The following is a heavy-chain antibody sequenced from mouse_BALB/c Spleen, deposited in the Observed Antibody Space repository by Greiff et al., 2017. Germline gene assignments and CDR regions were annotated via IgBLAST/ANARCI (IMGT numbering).Heavy chain of an antibody. CDR3: AREIGNYDAMDY. V-gene: IGHV5-17*02. J-gene: IGHJ4*01. Sequence: DVQLVESGGGLVQPGGSRKLSCAASGFTFSSFGMHWVRQAPEKGLEWVAYISSGSSTIYYADTVKGRFTISRDNPKNTLFLQMTSLRSEDTAMYYCAREIGNYDAMDYWGQGTSVTVSS. D-gene: IGHD2-1*01. CDR1: GFTFSSFG. CDR2: ISSGSSTI.